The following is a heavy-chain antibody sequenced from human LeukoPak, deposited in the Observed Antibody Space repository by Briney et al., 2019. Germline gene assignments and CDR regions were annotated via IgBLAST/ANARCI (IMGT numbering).Heavy chain of an antibody. Sequence: LSLTCTVSGGSISGYYMSWIRQAPGKGLEWVSKISTSSSYTNYADSVKGRFTISRDNAKNSLYLQMNSLRAEDTAVYYCAREDNWYFDLWGRGTLVTVSS. J-gene: IGHJ2*01. CDR3: AREDNWYFDL. V-gene: IGHV3-11*05. CDR2: ISTSSSYT. CDR1: GGSISGYY.